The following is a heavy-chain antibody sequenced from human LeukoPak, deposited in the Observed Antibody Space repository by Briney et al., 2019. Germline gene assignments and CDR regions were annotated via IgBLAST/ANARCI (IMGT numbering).Heavy chain of an antibody. CDR1: GYTFTNSG. V-gene: IGHV1-18*01. CDR2: ISAYHGNA. Sequence: GASVKVSCKTSGYTFTNSGVSWVRQAPGQGLEWMGWISAYHGNANYAQKFTGRVTMTTDTPTSTAYMELRSLRSDDTAVYYCARDQDYCHSARCYQFDYWGQGTLVTVSS. J-gene: IGHJ4*02. CDR3: ARDQDYCHSARCYQFDY. D-gene: IGHD2-2*01.